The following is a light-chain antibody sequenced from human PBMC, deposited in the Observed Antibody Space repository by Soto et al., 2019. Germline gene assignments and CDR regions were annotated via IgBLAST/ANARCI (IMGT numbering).Light chain of an antibody. CDR3: QQYGSSLIT. J-gene: IGKJ5*01. Sequence: AVRRTKSQYSLSASVGDRVTITCRASQGIRNDLGWYQQKPGKAPKLLIYAASSLQSGVPSRFSGSGSGTDFTLTISRLEPEDFAMYYCQQYGSSLITFGQGGR. V-gene: IGKV1-6*01. CDR2: AAS. CDR1: QGIRND.